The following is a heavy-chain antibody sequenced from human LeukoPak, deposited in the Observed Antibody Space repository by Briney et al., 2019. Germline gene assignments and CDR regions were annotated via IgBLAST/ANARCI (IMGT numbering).Heavy chain of an antibody. CDR3: AKVTSGEWLDFDY. J-gene: IGHJ4*02. CDR1: GGSISSSN. V-gene: IGHV3-23*01. Sequence: GTLSLTCAVSGGSISSSNWWSWVRQAPGKGLEWVSAISGSGGSTYYADSVKGRFTISRDNSKNTLYLQMNSLRAEDTAVYYCAKVTSGEWLDFDYWGQGTLVTVSS. D-gene: IGHD6-19*01. CDR2: ISGSGGST.